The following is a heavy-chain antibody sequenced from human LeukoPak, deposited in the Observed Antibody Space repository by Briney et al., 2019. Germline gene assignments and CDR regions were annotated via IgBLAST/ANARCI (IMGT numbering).Heavy chain of an antibody. V-gene: IGHV3-53*01. Sequence: GGSLRLSCAASGFTVSSNYMSWVRQVPGKGLEWVSVIYSGGSTYYADSVKGRFTISRDNSKNTLYLQMNSLRAEDTAVYYCARGGDYDILTGYYNWFDPWGQGTLVTVSS. D-gene: IGHD3-9*01. CDR1: GFTVSSNY. CDR3: ARGGDYDILTGYYNWFDP. CDR2: IYSGGST. J-gene: IGHJ5*02.